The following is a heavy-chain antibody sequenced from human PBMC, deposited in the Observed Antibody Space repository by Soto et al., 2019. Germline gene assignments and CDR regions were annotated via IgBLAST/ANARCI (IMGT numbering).Heavy chain of an antibody. CDR2: IKSKTDGGTT. CDR1: GFTFSNAW. Sequence: GGSLRLSCAASGFTFSNAWMSWVRQAPGKGLEWVGRIKSKTDGGTTDYAAPVKGRFTISRDDSKNTLYLQMNSLKTEDTAVYYCTTDRYYDSSGYYLNKFDYWGQGTLVTV. D-gene: IGHD3-22*01. V-gene: IGHV3-15*01. CDR3: TTDRYYDSSGYYLNKFDY. J-gene: IGHJ4*02.